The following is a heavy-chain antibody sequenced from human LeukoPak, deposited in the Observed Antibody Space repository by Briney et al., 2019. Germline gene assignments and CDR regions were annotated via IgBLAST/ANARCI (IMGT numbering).Heavy chain of an antibody. J-gene: IGHJ6*02. V-gene: IGHV3-9*01. D-gene: IGHD3-9*01. CDR3: AKDRHYDILTGDRVMDV. Sequence: QAGGSLRLSCAASGFTFDDYAMHWVRQAPGKGLEWVSGISWNSGSIGYADSVKGRFTISRDNAKNSLYLQMNSLRAEDTALYYCAKDRHYDILTGDRVMDVWGQGTTVTVS. CDR2: ISWNSGSI. CDR1: GFTFDDYA.